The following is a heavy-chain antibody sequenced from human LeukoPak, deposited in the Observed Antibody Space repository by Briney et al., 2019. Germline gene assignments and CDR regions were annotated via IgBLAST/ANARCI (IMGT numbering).Heavy chain of an antibody. CDR2: INSDGSNI. CDR3: ARARNNYDSSGFSALDY. Sequence: SGGSLRLSCAASGFTFSSYWMHWVRQAPGKGLVWVSRINSDGSNIAYADSVKGRFTISRDNAKNTLYLQMNSLRAEDTAVYYCARARNNYDSSGFSALDYWGQGTLVTVSS. CDR1: GFTFSSYW. J-gene: IGHJ4*02. D-gene: IGHD3-22*01. V-gene: IGHV3-74*01.